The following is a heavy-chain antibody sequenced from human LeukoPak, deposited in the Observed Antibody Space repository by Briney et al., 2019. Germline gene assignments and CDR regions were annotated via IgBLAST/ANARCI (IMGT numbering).Heavy chain of an antibody. CDR1: GFTFSSYG. CDR2: IWYDGSNK. CDR3: ARDSGSGWREGYFDY. V-gene: IGHV3-33*01. J-gene: IGHJ4*02. D-gene: IGHD6-19*01. Sequence: PGRSLRLSCAASGFTFSSYGMHWVRQAPGKGLEWVAVIWYDGSNKYYADSVKGRFTISRDNSKNTLYLQMNSLRAEDTSIYYCARDSGSGWREGYFDYWGQETLVTVSS.